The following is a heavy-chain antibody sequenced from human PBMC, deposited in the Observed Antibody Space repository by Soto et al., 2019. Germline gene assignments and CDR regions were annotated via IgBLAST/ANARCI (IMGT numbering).Heavy chain of an antibody. V-gene: IGHV1-2*04. CDR1: GYTFTGYY. CDR2: INPNSGGT. D-gene: IGHD6-6*01. J-gene: IGHJ6*02. CDR3: ARDGKYSSSSYYYYYGMDV. Sequence: QVQLVQSGAEVKKPGASVKVSCKASGYTFTGYYMHWVRQAPGQGLEWMGWINPNSGGTNYAQKFQGWVTMTRDTSISTAYMELSRLRSDDTAVYYCARDGKYSSSSYYYYYGMDVWGQGTTVTFSS.